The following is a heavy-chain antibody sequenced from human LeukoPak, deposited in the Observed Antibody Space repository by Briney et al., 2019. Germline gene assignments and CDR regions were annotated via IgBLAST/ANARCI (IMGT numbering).Heavy chain of an antibody. CDR1: GGSISSYY. CDR2: IYTSGST. Sequence: SETLSLTCTVSGGSISSYYWSWIRQPPGKGLEWIGYIYTSGSTNYNPSLKSRVTISVDTSKNQFSLKLSSVTAADTAVYYCARQATIAARSRGDYYYYYMDVWGKGTTVTVSS. V-gene: IGHV4-4*09. D-gene: IGHD6-6*01. CDR3: ARQATIAARSRGDYYYYYMDV. J-gene: IGHJ6*03.